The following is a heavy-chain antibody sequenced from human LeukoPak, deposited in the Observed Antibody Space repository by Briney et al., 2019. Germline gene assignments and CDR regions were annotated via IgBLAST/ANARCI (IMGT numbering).Heavy chain of an antibody. J-gene: IGHJ6*03. CDR1: GGTFSSYA. CDR2: IIPIFGTA. Sequence: ASVKVSCKASGGTFSSYAISWVRQAPGQGLEWMGGIIPIFGTANYAQKFQGRVTVTADESTSTAYMELSSLRSEDTAVYYCARGVAFETSHYYYYMDVWGKGTTVTISS. D-gene: IGHD2-15*01. V-gene: IGHV1-69*13. CDR3: ARGVAFETSHYYYYMDV.